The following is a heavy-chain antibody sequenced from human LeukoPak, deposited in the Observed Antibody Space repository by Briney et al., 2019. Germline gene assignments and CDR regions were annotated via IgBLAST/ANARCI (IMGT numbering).Heavy chain of an antibody. CDR3: AKQGRGYYFDY. CDR1: GFTFSSYG. Sequence: GGSLRLSCAASGFTFSSYGMHWVRQAPGKGLEGVAVIWYDGSNKYYADSVKGRFTISRDNSKNTLYLQMNSLRAEDTAVYYCAKQGRGYYFDYWGQGTLVTVSS. CDR2: IWYDGSNK. D-gene: IGHD3-10*01. J-gene: IGHJ4*02. V-gene: IGHV3-33*06.